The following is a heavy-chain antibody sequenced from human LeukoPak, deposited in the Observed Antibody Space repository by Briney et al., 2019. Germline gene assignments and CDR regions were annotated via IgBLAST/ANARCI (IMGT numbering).Heavy chain of an antibody. CDR3: ALGTINKDFYFGMDV. J-gene: IGHJ6*02. CDR1: GFTFSDYY. CDR2: ISNSGDTV. D-gene: IGHD2-8*01. Sequence: GGSLRLSCAASGFTFSDYYMTWLRQAPGKGLEWLSYISNSGDTVFYAASVKGRFTVSRDNAKRSLYLQIESLRDGDTAVYHCALGTINKDFYFGMDVWGQGTTVTVSS. V-gene: IGHV3-11*01.